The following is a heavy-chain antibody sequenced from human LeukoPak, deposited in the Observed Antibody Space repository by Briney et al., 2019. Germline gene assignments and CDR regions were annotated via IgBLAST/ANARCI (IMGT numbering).Heavy chain of an antibody. V-gene: IGHV4-39*07. D-gene: IGHD5-24*01. CDR2: IYYSGST. J-gene: IGHJ4*02. Sequence: PSETLSLTCTVSGGSISSSSYYWGWVRQPPGKGLEWIGSIYYSGSTYYNPSLKSRVTISVDTSKNQFSLKLSSVTAADTAVYYCARDSPRSPWQMATRDEPFDYWGQGTLVTVSS. CDR1: GGSISSSSYY. CDR3: ARDSPRSPWQMATRDEPFDY.